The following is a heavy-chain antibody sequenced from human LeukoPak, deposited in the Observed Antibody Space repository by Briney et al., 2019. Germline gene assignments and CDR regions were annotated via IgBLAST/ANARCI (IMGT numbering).Heavy chain of an antibody. V-gene: IGHV5-51*01. Sequence: PGESLNISCKGSGYTFTSYWIGWLGQMPGKGLEWMGIIHPGNSDTRHNPSIQGQVTISADKSVTTAYLQWNSLKASDTAMYYCARTPDSYDSRGYQYWYFDLWGRGTLVTVSS. CDR1: GYTFTSYW. J-gene: IGHJ2*01. CDR2: IHPGNSDT. D-gene: IGHD3-22*01. CDR3: ARTPDSYDSRGYQYWYFDL.